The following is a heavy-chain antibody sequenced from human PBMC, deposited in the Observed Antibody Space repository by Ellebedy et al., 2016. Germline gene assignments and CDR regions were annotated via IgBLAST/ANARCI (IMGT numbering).Heavy chain of an antibody. Sequence: GESLKISCEASGFTFSSHAMSWVRQALGKGPEWVSAVVGSGERTFYADSVKGRFTISRDNAKNSLYLEMNSLRVEDTALYYCAGGAGWLVDYWGQGILVTVSS. J-gene: IGHJ4*02. D-gene: IGHD6-19*01. V-gene: IGHV3-23*01. CDR2: VVGSGERT. CDR3: AGGAGWLVDY. CDR1: GFTFSSHA.